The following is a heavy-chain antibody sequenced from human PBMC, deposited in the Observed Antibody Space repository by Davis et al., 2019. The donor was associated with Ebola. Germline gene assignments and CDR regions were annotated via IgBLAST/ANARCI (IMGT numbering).Heavy chain of an antibody. V-gene: IGHV4-31*03. D-gene: IGHD3-22*01. CDR3: ARDLRYDSSGSDYYFYMDV. Sequence: PSETLSLTCTVSGGSISRDGSYWTWIRQHPGKGLEWIGYIYYSGSTSYKPSLRSRVTISLDTSKNQFSLNLRSVTAADTAVYYCARDLRYDSSGSDYYFYMDVWGKGTTVTVSS. CDR2: IYYSGST. J-gene: IGHJ6*03. CDR1: GGSISRDGSY.